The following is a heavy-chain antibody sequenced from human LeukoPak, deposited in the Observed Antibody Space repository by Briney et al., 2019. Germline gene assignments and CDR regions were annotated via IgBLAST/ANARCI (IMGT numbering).Heavy chain of an antibody. D-gene: IGHD5-18*01. CDR3: ARHPRGYIYGYLDY. CDR2: INYSGST. J-gene: IGHJ4*02. CDR1: GGSISSGSYY. V-gene: IGHV4-61*10. Sequence: SETLSLTCTVSGGSISSGSYYWSWIRQPAGKGLEWIGYINYSGSTNYNPSLKSRVTISVDTSKNQFSLKLSSVTAADTAVYYCARHPRGYIYGYLDYWGQGTLVTVSS.